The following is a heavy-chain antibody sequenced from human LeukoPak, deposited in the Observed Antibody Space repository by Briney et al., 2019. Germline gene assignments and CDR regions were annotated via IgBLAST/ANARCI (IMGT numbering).Heavy chain of an antibody. D-gene: IGHD3-3*01. CDR1: GFTFSSYE. J-gene: IGHJ6*04. CDR2: ISSSGSTI. V-gene: IGHV3-48*03. Sequence: GGSLRLSCAASGFTFSSYEMNWVRQAPGKGLEWVSYISSSGSTIYYADSVKGRFTISRDNAKNSLYLQMNSLRPEDMALYYCAKDARRRSGYAHMDVWGKGTTVTVSS. CDR3: AKDARRRSGYAHMDV.